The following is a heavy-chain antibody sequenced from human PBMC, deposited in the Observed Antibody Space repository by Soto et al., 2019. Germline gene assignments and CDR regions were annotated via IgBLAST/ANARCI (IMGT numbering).Heavy chain of an antibody. Sequence: QVQLVESGGGVVQPGRSLRLSCAASGFTFSSYGMHWVRQAPGKGLEWVAVISYDGSNKYYADSVKGRFTISRDNSKNTLYLQMNSLRAEETAVYYCAKGPIDYWGQGTLVTVSS. V-gene: IGHV3-30*18. CDR3: AKGPIDY. CDR2: ISYDGSNK. CDR1: GFTFSSYG. J-gene: IGHJ4*02.